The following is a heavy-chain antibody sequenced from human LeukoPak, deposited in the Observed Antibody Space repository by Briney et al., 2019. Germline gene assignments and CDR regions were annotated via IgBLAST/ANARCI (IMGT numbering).Heavy chain of an antibody. Sequence: GGSLRLSCAASGFTFSSYAMSWVRQAPGKGLEWVSGISDSGGSTYYADSVKGRFTISRDNSKNTLYLQMNSLRVEDTAVYYCAKVIVGVVPAAPYDYWGQGTLVTVSS. D-gene: IGHD2-2*01. V-gene: IGHV3-23*01. CDR2: ISDSGGST. CDR3: AKVIVGVVPAAPYDY. J-gene: IGHJ4*02. CDR1: GFTFSSYA.